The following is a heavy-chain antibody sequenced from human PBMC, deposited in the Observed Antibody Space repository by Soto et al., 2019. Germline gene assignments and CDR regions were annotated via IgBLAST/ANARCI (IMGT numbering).Heavy chain of an antibody. CDR3: AKGGLFYYGSGSKGAYYYYMDV. CDR2: ISGSGGST. V-gene: IGHV3-23*01. Sequence: GGSLRLSCAASGFTFSSYAMSWVRQAPGKGLEWVSAISGSGGSTYYADSVKGRFTISRDNSKNTLYLQMNSLRAEDTAVYYCAKGGLFYYGSGSKGAYYYYMDVWGKGTTVTVSS. CDR1: GFTFSSYA. J-gene: IGHJ6*03. D-gene: IGHD3-10*01.